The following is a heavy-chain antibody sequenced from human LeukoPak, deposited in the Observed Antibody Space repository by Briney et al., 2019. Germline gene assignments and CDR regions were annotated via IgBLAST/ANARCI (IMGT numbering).Heavy chain of an antibody. D-gene: IGHD6-19*01. CDR2: ISYDESP. CDR3: ARVQFSSGSLDY. CDR1: GGSISSYY. Sequence: SETLSLTCTVSGGSISSYYWSWIRRPPGKGLEWMGHISYDESPNYTPSLKSRVTMSVDTSKNQISLKVRSVTAADTAVYYCARVQFSSGSLDYWGQGTLVTVSS. J-gene: IGHJ4*02. V-gene: IGHV4-59*12.